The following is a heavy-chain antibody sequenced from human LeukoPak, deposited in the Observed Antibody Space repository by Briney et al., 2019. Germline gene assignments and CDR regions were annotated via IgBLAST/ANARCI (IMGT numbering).Heavy chain of an antibody. Sequence: GRSLRLSCAASGFTFSGYAIHWVRQAPGKGLEWVAVISYDGSNKFYADSVRGRFTISRDNSKNTSYLQMNSLRADDTALYYCAKAFYPERGASRQPFDYWGQGTLVTVSS. J-gene: IGHJ4*02. CDR3: AKAFYPERGASRQPFDY. CDR1: GFTFSGYA. D-gene: IGHD1-14*01. CDR2: ISYDGSNK. V-gene: IGHV3-30*04.